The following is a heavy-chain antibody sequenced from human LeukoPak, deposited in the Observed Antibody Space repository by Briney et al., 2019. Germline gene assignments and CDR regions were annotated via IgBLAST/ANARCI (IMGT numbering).Heavy chain of an antibody. CDR3: ARSVWGEYYDSSGYYYGHLDY. V-gene: IGHV3-33*01. Sequence: GGSLRLSCAASGFTFSSYGMHWVRQAPGKGLEWVAVIWYDGSNKYYADSVKGRFTISRDNSKNTLYLQMNSLRAEDTAVYYCARSVWGEYYDSSGYYYGHLDYWGQGTLVTVSS. CDR2: IWYDGSNK. J-gene: IGHJ4*02. D-gene: IGHD3-22*01. CDR1: GFTFSSYG.